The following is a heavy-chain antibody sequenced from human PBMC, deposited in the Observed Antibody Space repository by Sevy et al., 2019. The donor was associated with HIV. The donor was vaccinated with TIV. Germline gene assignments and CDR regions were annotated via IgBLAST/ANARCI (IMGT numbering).Heavy chain of an antibody. CDR3: ARDRDYYGSGTYDH. J-gene: IGHJ4*02. CDR1: EFTFRDYT. CDR2: ISSGSSYI. Sequence: GGSLRLPCAASEFTFRDYTMNWVRQTPGKGLEWVSYISSGSSYIRYADSVKGRFTISRDNAENSLYLQMNSLRAEDTCVYYCARDRDYYGSGTYDHWGQGTLVTVSS. V-gene: IGHV3-21*06. D-gene: IGHD3-10*01.